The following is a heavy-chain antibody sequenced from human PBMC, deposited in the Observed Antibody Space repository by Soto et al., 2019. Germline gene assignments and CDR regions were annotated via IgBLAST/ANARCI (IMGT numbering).Heavy chain of an antibody. D-gene: IGHD5-12*01. CDR3: ARVRGATTVDY. Sequence: QVQLVESGGGVVQPGRSLRLSCAASGFTFSSYAMHWVRQAPGKGLEWVAVISYDGSNKYYADSVKGRFTISRDNSKNTLYLQMNSLRAEDTAVYYCARVRGATTVDYWGQGTLVTVSS. CDR1: GFTFSSYA. CDR2: ISYDGSNK. J-gene: IGHJ4*02. V-gene: IGHV3-30-3*01.